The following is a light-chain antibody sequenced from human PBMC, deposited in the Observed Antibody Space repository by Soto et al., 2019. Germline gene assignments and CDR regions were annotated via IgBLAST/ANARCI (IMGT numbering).Light chain of an antibody. J-gene: IGKJ1*01. Sequence: DIQMTQSPSTLSAFVGDRVTITCRASQSIGRWLAWYQQKPGKAPKLLIYAASTLQRGVPSRFSGSGSGTEFTLTISSMQPDDFATFYCQQYNGYSRTFGQGTKVDIK. V-gene: IGKV1-5*01. CDR3: QQYNGYSRT. CDR2: AAS. CDR1: QSIGRW.